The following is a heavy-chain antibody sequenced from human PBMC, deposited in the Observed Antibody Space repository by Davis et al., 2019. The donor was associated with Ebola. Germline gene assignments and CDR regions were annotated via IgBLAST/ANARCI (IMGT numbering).Heavy chain of an antibody. CDR2: INHSGST. J-gene: IGHJ4*02. D-gene: IGHD3-22*01. CDR3: ARVTRYYYDSSGYYSVYYFDY. Sequence: SQTLSLTCAVYGGSFSGYYWSWIRQPPGKGLEWIGEINHSGSTNYNPSLKSRVTISVDTSKNQFSLKLSSVTAADTAVYYCARVTRYYYDSSGYYSVYYFDYWGQGTLVTVSS. V-gene: IGHV4-34*09. CDR1: GGSFSGYY.